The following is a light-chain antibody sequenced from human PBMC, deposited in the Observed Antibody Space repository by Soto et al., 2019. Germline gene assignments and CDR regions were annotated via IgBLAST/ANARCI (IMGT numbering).Light chain of an antibody. J-gene: IGLJ1*01. Sequence: QSVLTQPASVSGSPGQSLTISCTGTSSDVGSSNFVSWYQQHPGKAPKLIIYEGSRRPSGVSGRFSGSKSGNAASLTISDFQAGDGADYYWCSFLGSSTVYFFGTGNQGNVL. CDR3: CSFLGSSTVYF. CDR1: SSDVGSSNF. V-gene: IGLV2-23*01. CDR2: EGS.